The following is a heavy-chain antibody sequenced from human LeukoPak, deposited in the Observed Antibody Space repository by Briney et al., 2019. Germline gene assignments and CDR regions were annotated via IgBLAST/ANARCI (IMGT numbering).Heavy chain of an antibody. V-gene: IGHV1-2*02. J-gene: IGHJ4*02. Sequence: ASVKVSCKASGYTFTGSYMHWVRQAPGQGLEWMGWINPNSGGTNYAQKFQGRVTMTRDTSISTAYMELSRLRSDDTAVYYCAISYYDILTGYYPYYFDYWGQGTLVTVSS. CDR2: INPNSGGT. CDR1: GYTFTGSY. CDR3: AISYYDILTGYYPYYFDY. D-gene: IGHD3-9*01.